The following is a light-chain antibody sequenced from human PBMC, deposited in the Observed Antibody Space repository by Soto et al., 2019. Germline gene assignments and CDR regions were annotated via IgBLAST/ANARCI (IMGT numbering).Light chain of an antibody. CDR1: SSDVGGYNY. CDR2: DVS. CDR3: SSYTSSSVI. J-gene: IGLJ2*01. Sequence: QSALTQPASVSGSPGQSITISCTRTSSDVGGYNYVSWYQQHPGKAPKLMIYDVSNRPSGVSNRFSGSKSGNTASLTISGLQAEDEADYYWSSYTSSSVIFGGGTKLTVL. V-gene: IGLV2-14*01.